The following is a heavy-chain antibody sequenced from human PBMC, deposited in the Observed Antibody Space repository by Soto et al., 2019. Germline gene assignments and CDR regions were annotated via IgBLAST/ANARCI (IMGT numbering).Heavy chain of an antibody. Sequence: SETLSLTCTVSGGSISSYYWSWIRQPPGKGLEWIGYIYYSGSTNYNPSLKSRVTISVDTSKNQFSLKLSSVTAADTAVYYCARVGCSGGSCYLNWFDPWGQGTLVTVSS. V-gene: IGHV4-59*08. CDR3: ARVGCSGGSCYLNWFDP. D-gene: IGHD2-15*01. CDR1: GGSISSYY. J-gene: IGHJ5*02. CDR2: IYYSGST.